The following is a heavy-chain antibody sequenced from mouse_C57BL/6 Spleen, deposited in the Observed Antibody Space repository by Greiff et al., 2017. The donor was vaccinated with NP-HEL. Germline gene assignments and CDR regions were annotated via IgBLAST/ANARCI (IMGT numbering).Heavy chain of an antibody. D-gene: IGHD1-1*02. CDR2: ISYDGSN. V-gene: IGHV3-6*01. J-gene: IGHJ4*01. CDR3: ARWGSPYAMDY. CDR1: GYSITSGYY. Sequence: EVKLMESGPGLVKPSQSLSLTCSVTGYSITSGYYWNWIRQSPGNKLEWMGYISYDGSNNYNPSLKNRISITRDTSKNQFFLKLNSVTTEDTATYYCARWGSPYAMDYWGQGTSVTVSS.